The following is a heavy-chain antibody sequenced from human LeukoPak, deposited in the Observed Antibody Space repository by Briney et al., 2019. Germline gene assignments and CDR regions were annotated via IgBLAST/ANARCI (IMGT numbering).Heavy chain of an antibody. CDR2: IYYSGST. J-gene: IGHJ4*02. CDR1: GGSISSSSYY. CDR3: ASEYYYDSSGYLDY. Sequence: SETLSLTCTVSGGSISSSSYYWGWIRQPPGKGLEWIGSIYYSGSTYYNPSLKSRVTISVDTSKNQFSLKLSSVNTADTAVYYCASEYYYDSSGYLDYWGQGTLVTVSS. V-gene: IGHV4-39*01. D-gene: IGHD3-22*01.